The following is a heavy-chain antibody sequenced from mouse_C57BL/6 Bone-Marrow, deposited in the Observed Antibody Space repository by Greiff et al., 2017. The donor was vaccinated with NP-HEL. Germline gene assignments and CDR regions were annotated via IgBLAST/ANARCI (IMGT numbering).Heavy chain of an antibody. Sequence: EVMLVESGGGLVQPGGSLKLSCAASGFTFSDYYMYWVRQTPEKRLEWVAYISNGGGSTYYPDTVKGRFTISRDNAKNTLYLQMSRLKSEDTAMYYCARHRLRAWFAYWGQGTLVTVSA. CDR1: GFTFSDYY. J-gene: IGHJ3*01. CDR3: ARHRLRAWFAY. CDR2: ISNGGGST. D-gene: IGHD3-2*02. V-gene: IGHV5-12*01.